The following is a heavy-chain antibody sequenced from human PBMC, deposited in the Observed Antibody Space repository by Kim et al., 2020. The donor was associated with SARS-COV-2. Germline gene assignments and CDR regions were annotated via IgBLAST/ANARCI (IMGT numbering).Heavy chain of an antibody. CDR3: ARSNLHYYDSSGYLDY. V-gene: IGHV4-59*01. J-gene: IGHJ4*02. Sequence: LKSRITISVDTSKNQSSLKLSSVTAADTAVYYCARSNLHYYDSSGYLDYWGQGTLVTVSS. D-gene: IGHD3-22*01.